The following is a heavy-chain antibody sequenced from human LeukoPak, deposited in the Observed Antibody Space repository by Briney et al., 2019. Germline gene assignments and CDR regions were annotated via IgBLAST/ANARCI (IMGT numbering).Heavy chain of an antibody. CDR1: GYTFTSYY. V-gene: IGHV1-46*01. D-gene: IGHD3-3*01. J-gene: IGHJ3*02. CDR2: INPSGGST. Sequence: ASVKVSCKASGYTFTSYYMRWVRQAPGQGLEWMGIINPSGGSTSYAQKFQGRVTMTTDTSTSTAYMELRSLRSDDTAVYYCARQGFWSGYSPDAFDIWGQGTMVTVSS. CDR3: ARQGFWSGYSPDAFDI.